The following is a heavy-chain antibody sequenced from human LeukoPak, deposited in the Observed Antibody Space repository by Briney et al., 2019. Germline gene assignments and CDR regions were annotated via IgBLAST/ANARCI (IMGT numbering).Heavy chain of an antibody. CDR3: ARGGLDGYFDS. CDR1: GFTFSSYS. CDR2: ISSSSSYI. D-gene: IGHD3-22*01. V-gene: IGHV3-21*01. J-gene: IGHJ4*02. Sequence: GVSLRLSCAASGFTFSSYSMNWVRQAPGKGLEWVSSISSSSSYIYYADSVKGRFTISRDNAKNSLYLQMNSLRAEDTAVYYCARGGLDGYFDSWGQGTLVTVSS.